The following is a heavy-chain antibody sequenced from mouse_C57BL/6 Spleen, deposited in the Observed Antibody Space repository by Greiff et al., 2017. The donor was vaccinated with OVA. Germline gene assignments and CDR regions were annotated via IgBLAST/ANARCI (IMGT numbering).Heavy chain of an antibody. J-gene: IGHJ1*03. CDR2: ISSGGSYT. CDR1: GFTFSSYG. V-gene: IGHV5-6*02. Sequence: DVKLVESGGDLVKPGGSLKLSCAASGFTFSSYGMSWVRQTPDKRLEWVATISSGGSYTYYPDSVKGRFTISRDNAKNTLYLQMSSLKSEDTAMYYCARRATVVEGYFDVWGTGTTVTVSS. D-gene: IGHD1-1*01. CDR3: ARRATVVEGYFDV.